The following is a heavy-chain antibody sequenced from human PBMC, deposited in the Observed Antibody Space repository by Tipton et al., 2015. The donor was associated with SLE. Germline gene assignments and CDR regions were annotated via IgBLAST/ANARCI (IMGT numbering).Heavy chain of an antibody. J-gene: IGHJ4*02. CDR1: GGSFSGYY. D-gene: IGHD6-13*01. CDR3: ARGPLTIEIPAAGVIDY. V-gene: IGHV4-34*01. CDR2: INHSGST. Sequence: TLSLTYAVYGGSFSGYYWSWIRQPPGKGLEWIGEINHSGSTNYNPSLKSRVTISVDTSKNQFSLKLSSVTAADTAVYYCARGPLTIEIPAAGVIDYWGQGTLVTVSS.